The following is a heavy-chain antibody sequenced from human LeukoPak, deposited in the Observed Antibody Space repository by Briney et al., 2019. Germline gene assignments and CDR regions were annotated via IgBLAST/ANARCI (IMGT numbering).Heavy chain of an antibody. CDR1: GFTFSSYS. D-gene: IGHD2-8*01. CDR3: ARDRRIGVRARDAFDI. CDR2: ISTSSSYI. J-gene: IGHJ3*02. V-gene: IGHV3-21*01. Sequence: GGSLRPSCAASGFTFSSYSMSWVRQAPGKGLEWVSSISTSSSYIYYADSVKGRFTISRDNAKNSLYLQMNSLRAEDTAVYYCARDRRIGVRARDAFDIWGQGTMVTVSS.